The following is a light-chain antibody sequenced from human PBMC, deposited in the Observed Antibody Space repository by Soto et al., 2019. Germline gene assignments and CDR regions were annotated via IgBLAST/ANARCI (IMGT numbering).Light chain of an antibody. Sequence: EKVMTQSPATLSVSPGERATLSCRASQSVSSYLAWYQQKPGQAPRLLIYDASTRATGVPARFSGSGSGTEFTLTISSLQSEDLAVYYCQQYDDWTETFGQGTKVDIK. V-gene: IGKV3-15*01. CDR3: QQYDDWTET. CDR1: QSVSSY. CDR2: DAS. J-gene: IGKJ1*01.